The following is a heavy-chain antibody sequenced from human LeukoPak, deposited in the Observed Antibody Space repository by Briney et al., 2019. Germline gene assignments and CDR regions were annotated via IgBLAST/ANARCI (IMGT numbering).Heavy chain of an antibody. Sequence: SSIISISSYIYYAPSVKRRFTISTDNAKNSLYLQINSLRAEDTAVYYCAGGTTTVTTLDYWGQGTLVTVSS. V-gene: IGHV3-21*05. J-gene: IGHJ4*02. CDR3: AGGTTTVTTLDY. D-gene: IGHD4-17*01. CDR2: IISISSYI.